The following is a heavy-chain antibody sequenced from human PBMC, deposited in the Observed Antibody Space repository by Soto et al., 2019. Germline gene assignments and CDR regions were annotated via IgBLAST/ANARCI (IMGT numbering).Heavy chain of an antibody. J-gene: IGHJ5*02. Sequence: PSETLSLTCTVSGGSIGGGGDYWSWIRQHPGKGLEWIGYIYYSGSTYYNPSLKSRVTISVDTSKNQFSLKLSSVTAADTAVYYCARDPTGWFDPWGQGTLVTVSS. CDR3: ARDPTGWFDP. CDR2: IYYSGST. CDR1: GGSIGGGGDY. V-gene: IGHV4-31*03.